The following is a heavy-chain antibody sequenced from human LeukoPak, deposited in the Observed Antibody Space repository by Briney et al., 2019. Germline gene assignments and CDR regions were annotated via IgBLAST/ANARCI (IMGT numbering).Heavy chain of an antibody. Sequence: ASVKVSCKASGGTLSSYAISWVRQAPGQGLKWMGWISAYNGNTNYAQKLQGRVTMTTDTSTSTAYMELRSLRSDDTAVYYCAREEGAPIAAANIWGLGTLVTVSS. D-gene: IGHD6-13*01. CDR3: AREEGAPIAAANI. V-gene: IGHV1-18*01. CDR2: ISAYNGNT. J-gene: IGHJ3*02. CDR1: GGTLSSYA.